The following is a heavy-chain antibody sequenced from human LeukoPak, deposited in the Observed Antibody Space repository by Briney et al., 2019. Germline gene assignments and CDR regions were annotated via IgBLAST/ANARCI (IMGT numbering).Heavy chain of an antibody. V-gene: IGHV4-39*01. Sequence: PSETLSLTCTVSGGSISSSSYYWGWIRQPPGKGLEWIGSIYYSGSTYYNPSLKSRVTISVDTSKNQFSLKLSSVTAADTAVYYCARGNWNYGYWGQGTLVTVSS. J-gene: IGHJ4*02. D-gene: IGHD1-7*01. CDR3: ARGNWNYGY. CDR2: IYYSGST. CDR1: GGSISSSSYY.